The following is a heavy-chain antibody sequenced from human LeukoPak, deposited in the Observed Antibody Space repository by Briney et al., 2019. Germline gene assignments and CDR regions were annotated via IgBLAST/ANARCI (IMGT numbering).Heavy chain of an antibody. J-gene: IGHJ4*02. V-gene: IGHV3-33*08. CDR1: GFTFSSYG. CDR3: ARIGGNAFDY. D-gene: IGHD4-23*01. Sequence: GGSLRLSCAASGFTFSSYGMHWVRQAPGKGLEWVAFIRYDGSNKYYADSVKGRFTISRDNAKNSLYLQMNSLRAEDTALYHCARIGGNAFDYWGQGTLVTVSS. CDR2: IRYDGSNK.